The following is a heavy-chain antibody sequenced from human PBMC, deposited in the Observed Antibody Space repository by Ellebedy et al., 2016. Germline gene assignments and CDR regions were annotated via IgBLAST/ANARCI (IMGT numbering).Heavy chain of an antibody. CDR1: GYSFTTYW. CDR2: IDPRDSET. D-gene: IGHD3-3*01. V-gene: IGHV5-10-1*01. J-gene: IGHJ4*02. Sequence: GGSLRLSXRGSGYSFTTYWITWVRQMPGKGLEWVGTIDPRDSETRYGPSFQGHVTISSDKSINTAYLQWSSLKASDTAMYFCARHFGSLDAPDYWGQGTLVTVSS. CDR3: ARHFGSLDAPDY.